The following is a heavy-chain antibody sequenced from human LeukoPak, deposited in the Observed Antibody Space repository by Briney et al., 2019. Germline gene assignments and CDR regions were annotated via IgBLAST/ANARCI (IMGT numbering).Heavy chain of an antibody. D-gene: IGHD1-26*01. CDR3: ASKGPGSYFDY. CDR2: IKQDGSEK. CDR1: GFTFSSYW. Sequence: GGSLRLSCAASGFTFSSYWMSWVRQAPGKGLEWVANIKQDGSEKYYVDSVKGRFTISRDNAKNSLYLQMNSLRAEDTALYYCASKGPGSYFDYWGQGTLVTVSS. V-gene: IGHV3-7*03. J-gene: IGHJ4*02.